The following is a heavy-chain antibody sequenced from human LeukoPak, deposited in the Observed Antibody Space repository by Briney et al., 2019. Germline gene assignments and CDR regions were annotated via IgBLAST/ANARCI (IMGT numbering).Heavy chain of an antibody. Sequence: ASVKVSCKASGYTFTGYYMHWVRQAPGQGLEWMGWINPNSGGTNYAQKFQGRVTMTRDTSISTAYMELSRLRSDDTAVYYCARVVGTLNYYGSGSPYRRAYFDYWGQGTLVTVSS. CDR3: ARVVGTLNYYGSGSPYRRAYFDY. CDR1: GYTFTGYY. V-gene: IGHV1-2*02. CDR2: INPNSGGT. J-gene: IGHJ4*02. D-gene: IGHD3-10*01.